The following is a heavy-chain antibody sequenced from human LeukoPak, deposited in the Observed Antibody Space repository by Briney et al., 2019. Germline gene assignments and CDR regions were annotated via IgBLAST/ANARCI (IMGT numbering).Heavy chain of an antibody. CDR1: GFTFSSYA. D-gene: IGHD3-16*02. J-gene: IGHJ4*02. Sequence: GGSLRLSCAASGFTFSSYAMSWVRQAPGKGLEWVSAISGSGGSTYYADSVKGRFTISRDNSRNTLYLQMNSLRAEDTAVYYCASYDYVWGSYRTPLDYWGQGTLVTVSS. CDR3: ASYDYVWGSYRTPLDY. V-gene: IGHV3-23*01. CDR2: ISGSGGST.